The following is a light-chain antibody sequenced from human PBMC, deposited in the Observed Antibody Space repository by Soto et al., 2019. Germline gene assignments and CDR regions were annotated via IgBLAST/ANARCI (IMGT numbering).Light chain of an antibody. CDR2: AAS. CDR3: QQANSVPIT. V-gene: IGKV1-12*01. Sequence: DIQMTQSPSSVSASVGARVTITCRASQGISSWLGWYQQKPGKAPKLLIYAASSLQSGVPSRFSGSGSGTDFTLTISSLQPEDFATYYCQQANSVPITFGQGTRLEIK. J-gene: IGKJ5*01. CDR1: QGISSW.